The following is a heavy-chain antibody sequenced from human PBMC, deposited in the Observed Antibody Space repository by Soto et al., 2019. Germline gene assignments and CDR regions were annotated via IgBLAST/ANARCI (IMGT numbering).Heavy chain of an antibody. CDR1: GDSVSSNIAA. J-gene: IGHJ6*02. D-gene: IGHD5-18*01. CDR3: AREAEAMVTKIEDYYYDGLDV. CDR2: TYYMSKWYN. Sequence: SQTVSLTSATSGDSVSSNIAAWNWIRQSPSRGLEWLGRTYYMSKWYNDYAVSVKSRITINPDTSKNQFSLQLNSVTPDDTAVYYCAREAEAMVTKIEDYYYDGLDVWGQGTTVTVSS. V-gene: IGHV6-1*01.